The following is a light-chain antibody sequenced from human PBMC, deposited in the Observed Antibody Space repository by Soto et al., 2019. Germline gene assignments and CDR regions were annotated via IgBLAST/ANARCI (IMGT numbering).Light chain of an antibody. CDR2: DVI. V-gene: IGLV2-18*02. CDR3: SSFTTSSTYV. J-gene: IGLJ1*01. CDR1: SSDVGSYNR. Sequence: QAVVTQPPSVSGSPGQSVTISCSGTSSDVGSYNRVSWYQQPPGTAPKLMIYDVINRPSGVPDRFSTSKSGNTASLTISGLQAEDEADYYCSSFTTSSTYVFGTGTKLTVL.